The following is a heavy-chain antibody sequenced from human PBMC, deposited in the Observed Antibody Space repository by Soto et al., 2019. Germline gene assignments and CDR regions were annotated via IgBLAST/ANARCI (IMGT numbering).Heavy chain of an antibody. CDR2: ISSSSSTI. CDR1: GFTFSSYS. J-gene: IGHJ6*02. V-gene: IGHV3-48*02. CDR3: ARVGYCISTSCYEYYYYGMDV. Sequence: GGSLRLSYSASGFTFSSYSVNWVRQAPGNLLEWVSYISSSSSTIYYADSVKGRFTISRDNAKNSLYLQMNSLRDEDTAVYYCARVGYCISTSCYEYYYYGMDVWGQGTTVTVSS. D-gene: IGHD2-2*01.